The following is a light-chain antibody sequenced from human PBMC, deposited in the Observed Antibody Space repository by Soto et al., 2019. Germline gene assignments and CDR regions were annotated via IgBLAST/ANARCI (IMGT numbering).Light chain of an antibody. CDR3: QQYNNWWT. J-gene: IGKJ1*01. CDR2: GAS. Sequence: EIVMTQSPATLSVSPGERATLSCRASQSVSNNLAWYQKKPGQAPRLLIYGASTRATGIPARFSGSGSGTESTLTISSLQSADFTFYYCQQYNNWWTFGQGTRVDIK. CDR1: QSVSNN. V-gene: IGKV3-15*01.